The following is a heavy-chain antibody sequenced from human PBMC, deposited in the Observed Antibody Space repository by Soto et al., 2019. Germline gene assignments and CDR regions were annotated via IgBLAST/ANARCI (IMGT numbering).Heavy chain of an antibody. J-gene: IGHJ4*02. CDR3: ARINYSDTRGYYLYFAH. Sequence: QLQLQESGSGLVKPSQTLSLTCAVSGGSISSGAYSWSWIRQPPGKGLEWIGYISYIGSTYYNPSLKSRVTISADRSRNQFSLKLCFVTAADTAVYYCARINYSDTRGYYLYFAHWGQGTPVTVSS. CDR1: GGSISSGAYS. V-gene: IGHV4-30-2*01. CDR2: ISYIGST. D-gene: IGHD3-22*01.